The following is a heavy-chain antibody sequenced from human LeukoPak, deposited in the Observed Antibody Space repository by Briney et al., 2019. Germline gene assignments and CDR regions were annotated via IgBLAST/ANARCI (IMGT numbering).Heavy chain of an antibody. Sequence: GGSLRLSCTPSGFTFSSNAMTWVRQAPGEGLERVSSINDRGTNTYYIDSVRGRFTISRDNSKNRLFLQMNSLRAEDTAFYYCARCPRDNCRGGFDYWGQGALVTVSS. CDR1: GFTFSSNA. D-gene: IGHD1-1*01. V-gene: IGHV3-23*01. J-gene: IGHJ4*02. CDR2: INDRGTNT. CDR3: ARCPRDNCRGGFDY.